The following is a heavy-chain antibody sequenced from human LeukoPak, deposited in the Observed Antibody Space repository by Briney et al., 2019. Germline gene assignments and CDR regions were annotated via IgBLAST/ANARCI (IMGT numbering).Heavy chain of an antibody. V-gene: IGHV3-30*19. Sequence: GGSLRLSCAASGFTFSSYGMHWVRQAPGKGLEWVAVIWYDGSNKYYADSVKGRFTISRDNSKNTLYLQMNSLRAEDTAVYYCARGPHYYDSSGYYLSWGQGTLVTVSS. CDR1: GFTFSSYG. D-gene: IGHD3-22*01. CDR2: IWYDGSNK. CDR3: ARGPHYYDSSGYYLS. J-gene: IGHJ4*02.